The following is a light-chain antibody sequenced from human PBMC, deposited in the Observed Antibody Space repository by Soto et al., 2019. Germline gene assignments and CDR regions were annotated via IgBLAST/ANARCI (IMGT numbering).Light chain of an antibody. CDR2: DTN. CDR3: GTWDTRLSVVV. CDR1: GSNIGKND. J-gene: IGLJ2*01. V-gene: IGLV1-51*01. Sequence: QSVLTQPPSVSAAPGQKVTISCSGSGSNIGKNDVSCYRQLPGEAPKPPIYDTNKRPSGIPDRFSGSKSGTSATLGITGLQTGDEADYFCGTWDTRLSVVVFGGGTKLTVL.